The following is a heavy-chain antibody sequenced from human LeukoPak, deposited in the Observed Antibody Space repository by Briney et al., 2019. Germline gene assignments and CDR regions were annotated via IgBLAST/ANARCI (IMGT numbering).Heavy chain of an antibody. CDR3: ARETPGAGHFDY. J-gene: IGHJ4*02. D-gene: IGHD7-27*01. Sequence: SVKVSCKASGGTFSSYAISWVRQAPGQGLEWMGGIIPIFGIANYAQKFQGRVTITADESTSTAYMELSSLRSEDTAVYYCARETPGAGHFDYWGQGSLVTVSS. V-gene: IGHV1-69*13. CDR1: GGTFSSYA. CDR2: IIPIFGIA.